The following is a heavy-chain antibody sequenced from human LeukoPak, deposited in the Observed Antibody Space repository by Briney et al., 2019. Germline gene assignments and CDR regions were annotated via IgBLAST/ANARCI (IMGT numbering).Heavy chain of an antibody. D-gene: IGHD3-22*01. CDR1: GFTFSSYG. CDR3: AKDVSSGGDWYFDL. V-gene: IGHV3-30*18. J-gene: IGHJ2*01. Sequence: GRSLRLSCAASGFTFSSYGMHWVRQAPGKGLEWVAVISYDGSNKYYADSVKGRFTISRDNSKNTLYLQMNSLRAEDTAVYYCAKDVSSGGDWYFDLWGRGTLVTVSS. CDR2: ISYDGSNK.